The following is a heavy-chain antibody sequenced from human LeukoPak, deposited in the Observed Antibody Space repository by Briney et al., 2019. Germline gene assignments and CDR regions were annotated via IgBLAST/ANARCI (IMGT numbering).Heavy chain of an antibody. D-gene: IGHD3-3*01. CDR3: AGGLRFLEYV. CDR1: GFTFSKYW. Sequence: PGGSLRLSCAASGFTFSKYWMSWVRQAPGKGLEWVAYIKQDGSEKYYVDSVKGRFTISRDNAKNSLYLQMNSLRAEDTAVYYCAGGLRFLEYVWGQGTTVTVSS. CDR2: IKQDGSEK. V-gene: IGHV3-7*01. J-gene: IGHJ6*02.